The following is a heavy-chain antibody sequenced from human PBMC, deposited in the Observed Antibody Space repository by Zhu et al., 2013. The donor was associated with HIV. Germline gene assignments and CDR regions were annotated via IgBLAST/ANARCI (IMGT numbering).Heavy chain of an antibody. J-gene: IGHJ4*02. V-gene: IGHV1-58*01. CDR2: IVVGSGNT. D-gene: IGHD2-15*01. Sequence: QLVQSGPEVKKPGTSVKVSCKASGFTFTSSAVQWVRQARGQRLEWIGWIVVGSGNTNYAQKFQERVTITRDMSTSTAYMELSSLRSEDTAVYYCAVMGGNHFPGLHLGGYWGQGTLVTVSS. CDR3: AVMGGNHFPGLHLGGY. CDR1: GFTFTSSA.